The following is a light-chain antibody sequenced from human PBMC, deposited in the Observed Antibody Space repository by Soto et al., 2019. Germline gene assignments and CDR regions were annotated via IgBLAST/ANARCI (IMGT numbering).Light chain of an antibody. J-gene: IGLJ1*01. V-gene: IGLV2-23*02. CDR2: EVN. Sequence: QSVLTQPASVSGSPGQSITISCTGTSSDVGSNNLVSWYQQLPGKAPKVIICEVNKRPSGVSYRFSGSKSGNTASLTISGLQTEDEADYYCCSYAGTVAYVFGTGTKVTVL. CDR3: CSYAGTVAYV. CDR1: SSDVGSNNL.